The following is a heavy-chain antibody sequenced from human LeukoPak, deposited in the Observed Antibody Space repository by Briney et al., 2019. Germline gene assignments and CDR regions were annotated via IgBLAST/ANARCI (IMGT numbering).Heavy chain of an antibody. Sequence: PGGSLRLSCAASGFTFSSYAMHWVRQAPGKGLEWVAVISYDGSNKYYADSVKGRFTISRDNSKNTLYLQMNSLRAEDTAVYYCASSVGNYDHLNEYYFDYWGQGTLVTVFS. CDR3: ASSVGNYDHLNEYYFDY. J-gene: IGHJ4*02. V-gene: IGHV3-30*04. CDR2: ISYDGSNK. CDR1: GFTFSSYA. D-gene: IGHD3-22*01.